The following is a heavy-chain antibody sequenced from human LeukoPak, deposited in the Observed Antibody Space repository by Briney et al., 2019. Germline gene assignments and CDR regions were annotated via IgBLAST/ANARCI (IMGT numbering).Heavy chain of an antibody. V-gene: IGHV3-23*01. CDR3: AKGAAIDH. Sequence: GGSLRLSCAASGFTFNNYAMNWVRQAPGKGLEWVTAVTGPADTTYYADSVKGRFTISRDSFKDTLYLQMNRLGAEDTALYYCAKGAAIDHWGQGTLVTVSS. J-gene: IGHJ4*02. CDR2: VTGPADTT. D-gene: IGHD5-24*01. CDR1: GFTFNNYA.